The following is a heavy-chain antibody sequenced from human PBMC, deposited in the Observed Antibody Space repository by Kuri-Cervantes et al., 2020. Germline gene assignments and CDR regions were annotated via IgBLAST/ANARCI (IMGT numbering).Heavy chain of an antibody. J-gene: IGHJ6*02. CDR2: IIPIFGTA. V-gene: IGHV1-69*13. CDR1: GGTFSSYA. CDR3: ARMIAYGSGSHFREDV. D-gene: IGHD3-10*01. Sequence: SVKVSCKASGGTFSSYAISWVRQAPGQGLEWMGGIIPIFGTANYAQKFQGRVTITADESTSTAYMELSSLRSEDTAVYYCARMIAYGSGSHFREDVWGQGTTVTVSS.